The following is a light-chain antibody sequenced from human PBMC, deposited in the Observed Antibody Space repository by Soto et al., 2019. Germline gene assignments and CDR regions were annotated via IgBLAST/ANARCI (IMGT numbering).Light chain of an antibody. V-gene: IGKV3D-20*02. CDR1: QSICSSC. J-gene: IGKJ5*01. CDR3: QQRSNWPPIT. CDR2: GAS. Sequence: ETVLTQSPGTLSLSPGERATLSCRASQSICSSCLAWYQQKPGQAPRLLIYGASTRATGIPARFSGSGSGTDFTLTISSLEPEDFAVYYCQQRSNWPPITFGQGTRLEIK.